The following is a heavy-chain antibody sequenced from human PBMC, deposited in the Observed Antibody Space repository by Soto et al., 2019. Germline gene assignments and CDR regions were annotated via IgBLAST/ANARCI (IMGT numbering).Heavy chain of an antibody. CDR2: MYFSGTN. V-gene: IGHV4-31*03. D-gene: IGHD2-8*02. CDR3: AREGQVAPGQPRTFLDV. Sequence: QVQLRESGPGLVKASETLSLTCSVSGVSLISGGFYWSWIRLTPGKGLAWIGHMYFSGTNYYNPSLRVRLTMPVDPSKNQFALRLTSLTAADTAVYFCAREGQVAPGQPRTFLDVWGQVILVTVSS. CDR1: GVSLISGGFY. J-gene: IGHJ4*02.